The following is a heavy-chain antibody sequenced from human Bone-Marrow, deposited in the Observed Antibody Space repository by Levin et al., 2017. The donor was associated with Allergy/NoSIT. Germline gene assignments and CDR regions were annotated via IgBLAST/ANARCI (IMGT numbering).Heavy chain of an antibody. D-gene: IGHD6-19*01. V-gene: IGHV5-51*01. J-gene: IGHJ2*01. CDR2: INPGDSDT. CDR1: GYNFGEYH. CDR3: VRLVVSPTWYFDL. Sequence: RGESLKISCKTSGYNFGEYHIAWVRQMPEKGLEWLGVINPGDSDTRYGPSFEGHVTFSADVSTSTAFLQWNTLKASDSAMYFCVRLVVSPTWYFDLWGPGTLISVSS.